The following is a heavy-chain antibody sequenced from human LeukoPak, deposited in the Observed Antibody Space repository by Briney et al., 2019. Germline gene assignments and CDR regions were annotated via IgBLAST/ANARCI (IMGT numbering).Heavy chain of an antibody. Sequence: GGSLRLSCAASGFTFSSYGMPWVRQAPGKGLEWVAVIWYDGSNKYYADSVKGRFTISRDNSKNTLYLQMNSLRAEDTAVYYCARDIDRYYADYWGQGTLVTVSS. J-gene: IGHJ4*02. CDR1: GFTFSSYG. D-gene: IGHD3-3*01. CDR3: ARDIDRYYADY. CDR2: IWYDGSNK. V-gene: IGHV3-33*01.